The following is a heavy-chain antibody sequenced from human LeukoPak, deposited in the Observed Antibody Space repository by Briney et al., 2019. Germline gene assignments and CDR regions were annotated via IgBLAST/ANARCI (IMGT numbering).Heavy chain of an antibody. D-gene: IGHD3-10*01. CDR3: AKVLLWFGELFYFDY. CDR2: IYYSGST. V-gene: IGHV4-39*07. CDR1: GGSISSSSYY. Sequence: SETLSLTCTVSGGSISSSSYYWGWIRQPPGKGLEWIGSIYYSGSTYYNPSLKSRVTISVDTSKNQFSLKLSSVTAADTAVYYCAKVLLWFGELFYFDYWGQGTLVTVSS. J-gene: IGHJ4*02.